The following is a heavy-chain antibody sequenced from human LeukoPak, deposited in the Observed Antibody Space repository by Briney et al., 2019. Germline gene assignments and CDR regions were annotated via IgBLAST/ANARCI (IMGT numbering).Heavy chain of an antibody. CDR3: ATSYYDILTGYRPLAY. D-gene: IGHD3-9*01. V-gene: IGHV1-24*01. CDR1: GYTLTELS. Sequence: ASVKVSCKVSGYTLTELSMHWVRQAPGKGLEWMGGFDPEKGETIYAQKFQGRVTMTEDTSTDTAYMELSSLRSEDTAVYYCATSYYDILTGYRPLAYWGQGTLVTVSS. CDR2: FDPEKGET. J-gene: IGHJ4*02.